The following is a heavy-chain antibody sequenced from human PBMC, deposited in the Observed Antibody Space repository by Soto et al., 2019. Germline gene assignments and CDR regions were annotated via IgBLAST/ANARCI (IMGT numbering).Heavy chain of an antibody. V-gene: IGHV2-5*02. D-gene: IGHD2-15*01. J-gene: IGHJ6*02. CDR2: IYWDDDE. CDR3: AHKGGRGAAMDV. CDR1: GFSLSTSAEG. Sequence: QITLKESGPTVVQPTQTLTLTCSFSGFSLSTSAEGVAWIRQPPGKALEWLALIYWDDDERYSPFLKSRLTIAKDTSKIQVVLTMTNMDPVDTATYFCAHKGGRGAAMDVWGQGATVTVSS.